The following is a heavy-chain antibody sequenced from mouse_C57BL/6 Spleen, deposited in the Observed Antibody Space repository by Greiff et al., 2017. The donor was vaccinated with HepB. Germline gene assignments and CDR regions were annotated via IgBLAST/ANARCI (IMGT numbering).Heavy chain of an antibody. CDR2: IYPGDGDT. CDR3: ARKALDSSGTWGLAY. J-gene: IGHJ3*01. Sequence: VQLQQSGPELVKPGASVKISCKASGYAFSSSWMNWVKQRPGKGLEWIGRIYPGDGDTNYNGKFKGKATLTADKSSSTAYLQLSSLTSEDSAVYYCARKALDSSGTWGLAYWGQVTLVTVSA. V-gene: IGHV1-82*01. CDR1: GYAFSSSW. D-gene: IGHD3-2*02.